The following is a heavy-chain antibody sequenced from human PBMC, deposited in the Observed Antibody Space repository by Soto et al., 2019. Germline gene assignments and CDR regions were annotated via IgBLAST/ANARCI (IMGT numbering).Heavy chain of an antibody. CDR3: VTRSRGLQSSPPRLDS. CDR2: ISGIGSTT. V-gene: IGHV3-23*01. J-gene: IGHJ4*02. CDR1: GLTFSGYG. D-gene: IGHD4-4*01. Sequence: EVQLLESGGGLVQPGGSLRLSCAASGLTFSGYGMSWVRQAPGTGLEWVSAISGIGSTTYYADSVKGRFTISRDDSKNILFLQINSLRAEDTAVYYCVTRSRGLQSSPPRLDSWGQGTLVTVSS.